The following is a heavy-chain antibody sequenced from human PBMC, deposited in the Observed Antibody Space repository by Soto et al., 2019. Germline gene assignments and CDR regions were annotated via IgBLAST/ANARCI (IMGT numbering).Heavy chain of an antibody. CDR2: ILHDGNNK. V-gene: IGHV3-30-3*01. D-gene: IGHD3-10*01. CDR3: ARDDEGGSYCDLGY. J-gene: IGHJ4*02. CDR1: GFTFSNYI. Sequence: LRLSCAASGFTFSNYIMHWVRQAPGKGLEWVAIILHDGNNKYYADSVKGRFTISRDNSKNTLYLQMDSLRTEDTAIYYCARDDEGGSYCDLGYWGQGTLVTVSS.